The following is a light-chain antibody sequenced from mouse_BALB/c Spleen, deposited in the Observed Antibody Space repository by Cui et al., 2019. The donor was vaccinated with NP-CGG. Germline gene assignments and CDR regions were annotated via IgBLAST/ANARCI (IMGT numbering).Light chain of an antibody. Sequence: QAVVTLESALTISPGAPVTLTCRSSTGAVTTSNYANWVQEKPDHLFTGLIGGTNNRAPGVPARFSGSLIGDKAALTITGAQTEDEAIYFCALWYSNHWVFGRGTKRTVL. J-gene: IGLJ1*01. CDR1: TGAVTTSNY. V-gene: IGLV1*01. CDR3: ALWYSNHWV. CDR2: GTN.